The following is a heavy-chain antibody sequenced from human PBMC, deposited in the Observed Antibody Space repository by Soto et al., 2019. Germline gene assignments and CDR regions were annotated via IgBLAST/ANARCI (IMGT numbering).Heavy chain of an antibody. J-gene: IGHJ6*02. Sequence: QVQLVQSGAEVKKPGSSVKVSYKASGGTFSSYAISWVRQAPGQGLEWMGGIIPISGTANYAQKFQGRVTITADESTSTAYMELSSLRSEDTAVYYCSRSQGSSTSLEIYYYYYGMDVWGQGTTVTVSS. CDR3: SRSQGSSTSLEIYYYYYGMDV. V-gene: IGHV1-69*01. D-gene: IGHD2-2*01. CDR1: GGTFSSYA. CDR2: IIPISGTA.